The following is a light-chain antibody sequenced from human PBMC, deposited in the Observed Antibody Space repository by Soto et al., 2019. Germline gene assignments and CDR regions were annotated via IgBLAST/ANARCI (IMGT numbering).Light chain of an antibody. CDR3: SSYSATNTLV. CDR2: EVI. CDR1: SSDVGDYPN. V-gene: IGLV2-14*01. J-gene: IGLJ1*01. Sequence: SGSPGQSITISCTGTSSDVGDYPNVSWYQQHPGKVPKLIIYEVIHRPSGVTSRFSGSKSENTASLTISGLQAEDEADYYCSSYSATNTLVFGSGTKVTVL.